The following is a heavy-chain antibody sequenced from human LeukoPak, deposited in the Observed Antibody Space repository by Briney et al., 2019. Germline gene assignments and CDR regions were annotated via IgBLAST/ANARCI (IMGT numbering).Heavy chain of an antibody. CDR3: AKDKHTTSSPRFGY. CDR1: GFTFSTYA. CDR2: IGGSSTTT. Sequence: GGSLRLSCAASGFTFSTYAMSWVRQAPGKGLEWVSGIGGSSTTTNYADSVKGRFTISRDNSENTLYLQMSSLRAEDTAVYYCAKDKHTTSSPRFGYWGQGTLVTVSS. V-gene: IGHV3-23*01. J-gene: IGHJ4*02. D-gene: IGHD6-6*01.